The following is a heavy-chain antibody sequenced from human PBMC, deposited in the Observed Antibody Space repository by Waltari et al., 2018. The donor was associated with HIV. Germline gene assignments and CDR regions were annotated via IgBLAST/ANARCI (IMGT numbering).Heavy chain of an antibody. D-gene: IGHD3-3*01. CDR3: ARQREDLVLMIFDLTWFDS. J-gene: IGHJ5*01. CDR2: IYHHGET. V-gene: IGHV4-39*01. CDR1: DASMSSSSSY. Sequence: QLHLQMSGPRLVKPSETLSLTCTVSDASMSSSSSYWGWIRQAPGKGLEWIGSIYHHGETKYNPPLKSRLALSVETSKNQFSLSLSSVTSADTAFYFCARQREDLVLMIFDLTWFDSWGQGALVTVSS.